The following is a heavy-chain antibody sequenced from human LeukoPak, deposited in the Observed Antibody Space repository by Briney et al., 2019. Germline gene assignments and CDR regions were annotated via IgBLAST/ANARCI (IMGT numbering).Heavy chain of an antibody. D-gene: IGHD6-6*01. CDR3: ARDHASSSGWFDP. CDR2: ISIYSGKT. Sequence: GASVKVSCKASGYTFINYGISWVGQAPGQGLEWMGGISIYSGKTNYAQKFQGRVTMTTDTSTSTAYLELRRLRVGDTALYYCARDHASSSGWFDPWGQGTLVTVSS. V-gene: IGHV1-18*01. CDR1: GYTFINYG. J-gene: IGHJ5*02.